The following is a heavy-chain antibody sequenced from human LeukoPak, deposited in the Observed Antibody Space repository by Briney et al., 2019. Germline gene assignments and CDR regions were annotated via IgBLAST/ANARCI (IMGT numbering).Heavy chain of an antibody. CDR2: ISYDGSNK. D-gene: IGHD2-2*01. Sequence: GGSPRLSCAASGFTFSSYGMHWVRQAPGTGLEWVAVISYDGSNKYYADSVKGRFTISRDNSKNTLYLQMNSLRAEDTAVYYCAKEGWGCSSTSCYESWFDPWGQGTLVTVSS. V-gene: IGHV3-30*18. CDR3: AKEGWGCSSTSCYESWFDP. CDR1: GFTFSSYG. J-gene: IGHJ5*02.